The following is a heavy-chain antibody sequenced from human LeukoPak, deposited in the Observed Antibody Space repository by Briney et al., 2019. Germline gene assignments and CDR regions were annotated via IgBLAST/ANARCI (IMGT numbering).Heavy chain of an antibody. CDR3: ARADYGGDDGAFDI. D-gene: IGHD4-23*01. Sequence: GGSLRLSCAASGFTFSSYAMNWVRQAPGKGLEWVSYISTISIIYYADSVKGRFTISRDNAKNSLYLQMNSLRAEDTAVYYCARADYGGDDGAFDIWGQGTMVTVSS. CDR1: GFTFSSYA. J-gene: IGHJ3*02. CDR2: ISTISII. V-gene: IGHV3-48*04.